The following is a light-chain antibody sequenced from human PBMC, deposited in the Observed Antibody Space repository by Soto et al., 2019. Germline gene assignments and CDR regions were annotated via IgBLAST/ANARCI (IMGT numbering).Light chain of an antibody. CDR2: DAF. V-gene: IGKV3-20*01. J-gene: IGKJ5*01. CDR3: QQYGGSPRT. CDR1: RSLDSGQ. Sequence: EILLTQSLGTLSLSPGESATLSCLASRSLDSGQLAWYQQKVGRAPRLLIHDAFIRATGIPDRFSGSGSGTDFTLTIARLEPEDFAVYYCQQYGGSPRTFGQGTRLEI.